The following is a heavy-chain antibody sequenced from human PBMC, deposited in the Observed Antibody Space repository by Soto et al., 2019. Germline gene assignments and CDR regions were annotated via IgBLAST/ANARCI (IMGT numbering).Heavy chain of an antibody. CDR2: ISYDGSNK. J-gene: IGHJ4*02. CDR3: AKDSYYDILTGPDY. V-gene: IGHV3-30*18. D-gene: IGHD3-9*01. CDR1: GFTFSSYG. Sequence: PGGSLRLSCAASGFTFSSYGMHWVRQAPGKGLEWVAVISYDGSNKYYADSVKGRFTTSRDNSKNTLYLQMNSLRAEDTAVYYCAKDSYYDILTGPDYWGQGTLVTVSS.